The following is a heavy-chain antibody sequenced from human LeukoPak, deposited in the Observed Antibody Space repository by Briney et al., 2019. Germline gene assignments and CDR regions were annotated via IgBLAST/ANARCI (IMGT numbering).Heavy chain of an antibody. CDR1: GGSISSYY. V-gene: IGHV4-59*08. CDR2: IYYSGST. D-gene: IGHD3-10*01. J-gene: IGHJ6*02. Sequence: PSETLSLTCTVSGGSISSYYWSWIRQPPGKGLEWIGYIYYSGSTNYNPSLKSRVTISVDTSKNQFPLKLSSVTAADTAVYYCARLSSGSYYSYYYYYYGMDVWGQGTTVTVSS. CDR3: ARLSSGSYYSYYYYYYGMDV.